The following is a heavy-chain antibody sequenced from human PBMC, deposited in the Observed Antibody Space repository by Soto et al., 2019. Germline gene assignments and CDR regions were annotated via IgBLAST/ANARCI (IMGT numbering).Heavy chain of an antibody. CDR2: ISGSGGST. CDR3: AKVARVVVVAAGAFDS. Sequence: GGSLRLSCAASGFTFSSYWMSWVRQAPGKGLEWVSAISGSGGSTYYADSVKGRFTISRDNSKNTLYLQMNSLRAEDTAVYYCAKVARVVVVAAGAFDSWGQGTMVTVSS. D-gene: IGHD2-15*01. CDR1: GFTFSSYW. J-gene: IGHJ3*02. V-gene: IGHV3-23*01.